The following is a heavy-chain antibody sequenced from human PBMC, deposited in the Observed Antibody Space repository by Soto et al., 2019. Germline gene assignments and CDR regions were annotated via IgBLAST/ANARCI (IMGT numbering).Heavy chain of an antibody. V-gene: IGHV1-69*13. CDR1: GGTFSSYA. CDR2: IIPIFGTA. CDR3: ARDGVATTSADYYYYGMDV. J-gene: IGHJ6*02. D-gene: IGHD5-12*01. Sequence: SVKVSCKASGGTFSSYAISWVRQAPGQGLEWMGGIIPIFGTANYAQKFQGRVTITADESTSTAYMELSSLRSEDTAVYYCARDGVATTSADYYYYGMDVWGQGTTVTVSS.